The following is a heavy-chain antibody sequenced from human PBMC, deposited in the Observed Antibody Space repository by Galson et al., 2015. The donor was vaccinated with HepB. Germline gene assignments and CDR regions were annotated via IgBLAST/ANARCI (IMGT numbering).Heavy chain of an antibody. Sequence: LRLSCAASGFTFSSYGMHWVRQAPGKGLEWVAVIAYDGSIKFYADSVKGRFTISRDNSKNTLYLQMDSLRPEDTAVYYCGREKAWGNWFFDLWGRGTLVTVSS. J-gene: IGHJ2*01. D-gene: IGHD7-27*01. V-gene: IGHV3-30*03. CDR1: GFTFSSYG. CDR3: GREKAWGNWFFDL. CDR2: IAYDGSIK.